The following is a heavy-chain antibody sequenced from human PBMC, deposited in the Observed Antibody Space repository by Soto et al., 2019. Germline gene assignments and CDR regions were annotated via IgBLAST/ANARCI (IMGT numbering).Heavy chain of an antibody. CDR3: ARIVVIPAAPDYYNYYGVDV. J-gene: IGHJ6*02. Sequence: SETLSLTCTVSGDSIISSNYYWAWIRQSPGKGLVWIGNMYYSGSTYYNLSLKSRVTMSVDTSKNQLSLKISSVTAADTSVYYCARIVVIPAAPDYYNYYGVDVWGQGTTVTAP. D-gene: IGHD2-2*01. V-gene: IGHV4-39*01. CDR2: MYYSGST. CDR1: GDSIISSNYY.